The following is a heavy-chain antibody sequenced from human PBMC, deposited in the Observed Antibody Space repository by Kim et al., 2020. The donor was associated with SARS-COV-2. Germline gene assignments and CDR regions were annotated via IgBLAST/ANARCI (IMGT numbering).Heavy chain of an antibody. CDR1: GFTFSSYS. CDR3: ARDRFSVYDSNWFDP. CDR2: ISSSSSTI. Sequence: GGSLRLSCAASGFTFSSYSMNWVRQAPGKGLEWVSYISSSSSTIYYADSVKGRFTISRDNAKNSLYLQMNSLRAEDTAVYYCARDRFSVYDSNWFDPWGQGTLVTVSS. V-gene: IGHV3-48*04. J-gene: IGHJ5*02. D-gene: IGHD5-12*01.